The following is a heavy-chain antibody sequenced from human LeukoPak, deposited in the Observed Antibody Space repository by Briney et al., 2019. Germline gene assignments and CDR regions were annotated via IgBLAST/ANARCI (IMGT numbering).Heavy chain of an antibody. V-gene: IGHV3-53*01. CDR3: ARDVVQ. CDR1: GFTVSSNY. J-gene: IGHJ4*02. CDR2: IYSGGST. Sequence: PGGSLRLSCAASGFTVSSNYMSWVRQAPGKGLEWVSVIYSGGSTYSADSVKGRITISRDNSKNTLYLQMTSLRAEDTAVYYCARDVVQWGQGTLVTVSS. D-gene: IGHD2-21*01.